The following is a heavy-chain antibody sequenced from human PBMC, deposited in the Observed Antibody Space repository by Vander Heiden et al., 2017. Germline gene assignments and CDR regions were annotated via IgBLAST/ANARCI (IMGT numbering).Heavy chain of an antibody. CDR2: IYYSGST. CDR1: GGSISSSSYY. Sequence: QLQLQESGPGLVKPSETLSLTCTVSGGSISSSSYYWGWHRQPPGKGLEWIGSIYYSGSTYYNPSLKSRVTISVDTSKNQFSLKLSSVTAADTAVYYCARHGWFDGMDVWGQGTTVTVSS. CDR3: ARHGWFDGMDV. J-gene: IGHJ6*02. V-gene: IGHV4-39*01. D-gene: IGHD3-10*01.